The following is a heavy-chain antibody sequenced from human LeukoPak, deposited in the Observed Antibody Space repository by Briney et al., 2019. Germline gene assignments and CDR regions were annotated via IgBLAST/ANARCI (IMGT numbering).Heavy chain of an antibody. CDR2: ISWNSGNI. Sequence: PGRSLRLSCAASGFTLDDYAMHWVRQAPGTGLEWVSSISWNSGNIGYADSVKGRCTISRDNAKNSLYLQMNSLRAEDTALYFCAKDRRLRAYYDFGMDVWGQGTTVTVSS. D-gene: IGHD4-17*01. CDR1: GFTLDDYA. J-gene: IGHJ6*02. V-gene: IGHV3-9*01. CDR3: AKDRRLRAYYDFGMDV.